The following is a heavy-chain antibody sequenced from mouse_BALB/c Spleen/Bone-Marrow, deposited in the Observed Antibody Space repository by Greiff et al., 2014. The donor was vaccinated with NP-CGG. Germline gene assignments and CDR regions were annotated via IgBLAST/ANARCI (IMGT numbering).Heavy chain of an antibody. CDR1: GYTFTSYW. CDR3: ERSATMIFAY. J-gene: IGHJ3*01. CDR2: INPSTGYT. Sequence: VQLQQSGAELAKPGASVKMSCKASGYTFTSYWMHWVKQRPGQGLEWIGYINPSTGYTEYNQKFKDKATLTADKSSSTAYMQLGRLTSKDSAVYYCERSATMIFAYWGQGTLVTVSA. V-gene: IGHV1-7*01. D-gene: IGHD2-4*01.